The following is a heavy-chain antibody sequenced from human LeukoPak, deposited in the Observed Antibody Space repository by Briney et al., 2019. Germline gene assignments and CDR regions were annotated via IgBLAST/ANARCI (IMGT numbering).Heavy chain of an antibody. CDR2: IQDDGATT. CDR3: ATQSITLVVVIGPFDY. V-gene: IGHV3-30*02. CDR1: GLTFSNFP. Sequence: GGSLILSCAASGLTFSNFPMHWVRQAPGKGLEWVALIQDDGATTNYVDSVRGRFTISRDNSKSTVYLQMNSLKPDNTAVYYCATQSITLVVVIGPFDYWGQGTLVTVSS. D-gene: IGHD3-22*01. J-gene: IGHJ4*02.